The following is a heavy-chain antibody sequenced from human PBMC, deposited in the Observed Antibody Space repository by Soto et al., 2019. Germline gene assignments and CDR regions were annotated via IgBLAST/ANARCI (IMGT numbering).Heavy chain of an antibody. CDR1: GFTFDDYA. J-gene: IGHJ4*01. D-gene: IGHD3-22*01. CDR3: AKTPPMTLAYYFDY. V-gene: IGHV3-9*01. CDR2: ISWNSGSI. Sequence: GGSLRLSCAASGFTFDDYAMHWVRQTPGMGLEWVSGISWNSGSIAYADSVKGRFTISRDNARNSLYLQMNSLRAEDTALYYCAKTPPMTLAYYFDYWGQEPRSPSPQ.